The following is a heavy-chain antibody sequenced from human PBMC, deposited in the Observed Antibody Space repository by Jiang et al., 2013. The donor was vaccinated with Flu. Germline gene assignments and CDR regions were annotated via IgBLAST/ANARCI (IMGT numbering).Heavy chain of an antibody. Sequence: VQLLESGGGVVQPGRSLRLSCAASGFTFRSFAMHWVRQAPGKGLEWVTVISYNDGSNKYYADSVKGRFTISRDNSKNTLYLQMNSLRVEDTAVYYCAKVPSSGWYSVDYWGQGTLVTVSS. CDR1: GFTFRSFA. J-gene: IGHJ4*02. CDR2: ISYNDGSNK. D-gene: IGHD6-19*01. V-gene: IGHV3-30*18. CDR3: AKVPSSGWYSVDY.